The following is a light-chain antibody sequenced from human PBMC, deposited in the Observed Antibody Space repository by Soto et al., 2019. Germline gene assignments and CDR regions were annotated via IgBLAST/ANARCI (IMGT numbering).Light chain of an antibody. CDR3: QQAYTMPFT. Sequence: GDRVSITSRASQSISRYLNWYQQKPGKAPKLLIYAASSLQSEVPSRFSGSESGTDFTLTISSLQPEDSATYYCQQAYTMPFTFGPGTKVDIK. CDR2: AAS. J-gene: IGKJ3*01. V-gene: IGKV1-39*01. CDR1: QSISRY.